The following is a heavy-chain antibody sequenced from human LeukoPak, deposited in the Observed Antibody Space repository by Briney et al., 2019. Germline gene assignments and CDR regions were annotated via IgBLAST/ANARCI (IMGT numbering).Heavy chain of an antibody. CDR3: ARESGDVFDY. CDR1: GYTFSSYT. D-gene: IGHD1-26*01. V-gene: IGHV1-2*02. Sequence: ASVKVSCKASGYTFSSYTMNWVRQAPGQGLEWMGWINPNSGGTNYAQKFQGRVTMTRDTSISTAYMELSRLRSDDTAVYYCARESGDVFDYWGQGTLVTVSS. J-gene: IGHJ4*02. CDR2: INPNSGGT.